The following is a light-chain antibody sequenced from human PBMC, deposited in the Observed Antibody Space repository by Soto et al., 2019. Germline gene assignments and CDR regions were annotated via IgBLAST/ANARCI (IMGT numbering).Light chain of an antibody. V-gene: IGKV3-15*01. CDR3: QQYDNWPPWT. CDR1: ESVGRH. Sequence: DTVMTQSPATLSVSPGETATLSCRASESVGRHLAWYQQKPGQAPRLLIYGVATRATGIPVRFRGSGSETEFTLIIISQQSDDFAGYYCQQYDNWPPWTFGQGTKVEI. CDR2: GVA. J-gene: IGKJ1*01.